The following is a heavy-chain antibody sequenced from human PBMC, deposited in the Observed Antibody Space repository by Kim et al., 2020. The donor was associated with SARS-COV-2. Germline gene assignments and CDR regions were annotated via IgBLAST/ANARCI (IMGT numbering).Heavy chain of an antibody. CDR3: ATPSPSYYDFWSGYYTADYYYGMDV. Sequence: SVKVSCKASGGTFSSYALSWVRQAPGQELEWMGRIIPILGIANYAQKFQGRVTITADKSTSTAYMELSSLRSEDTAVYYCATPSPSYYDFWSGYYTADYYYGMDVWGQGTTVTVSS. CDR1: GGTFSSYA. D-gene: IGHD3-3*01. CDR2: IIPILGIA. V-gene: IGHV1-69*04. J-gene: IGHJ6*02.